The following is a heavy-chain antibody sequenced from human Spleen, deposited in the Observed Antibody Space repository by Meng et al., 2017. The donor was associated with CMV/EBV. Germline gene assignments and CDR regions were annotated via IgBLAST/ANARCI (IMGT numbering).Heavy chain of an antibody. CDR2: INPSGGTT. Sequence: SVKVSCKASGYTVTDYYIHWVRQAPGQGLEWMGVINPSGGTTTYAQKFQGRVTMTRDTSTSTFTFYLELSSLRSEDTAVYYCAREDFWGQGTLVTVSS. CDR3: AREDF. J-gene: IGHJ4*02. CDR1: GYTVTDYY. V-gene: IGHV1-46*01.